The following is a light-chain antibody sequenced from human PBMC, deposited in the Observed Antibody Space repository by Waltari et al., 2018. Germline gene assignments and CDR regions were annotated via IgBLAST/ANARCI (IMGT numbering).Light chain of an antibody. CDR3: QQYYNTPYT. CDR1: QTLLDSSNSKNY. Sequence: DIVMTQSPDSLAVSLGERATINCRSSQTLLDSSNSKNYVAWYQQKQGQPPKLLIYWASTRESGVPDRCSGSESGTEFTLTVSSLQAEDVAVYYCQQYYNTPYTFGQGTKLEI. J-gene: IGKJ2*01. V-gene: IGKV4-1*01. CDR2: WAS.